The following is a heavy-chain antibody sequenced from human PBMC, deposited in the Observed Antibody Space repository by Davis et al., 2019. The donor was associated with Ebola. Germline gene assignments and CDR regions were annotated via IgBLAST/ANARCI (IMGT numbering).Heavy chain of an antibody. J-gene: IGHJ4*02. D-gene: IGHD4-17*01. CDR2: ITGSGSLT. V-gene: IGHV3-23*01. Sequence: GESLKISCAASGFTFSSYAMSWVRQPPGKGLEWVSAITGSGSLTGYADSVKGRFTISRDNSKYTLYLQMNSLRPEDTGVYYCARGEGPMTSVTFEFWGQGTLVTVSS. CDR1: GFTFSSYA. CDR3: ARGEGPMTSVTFEF.